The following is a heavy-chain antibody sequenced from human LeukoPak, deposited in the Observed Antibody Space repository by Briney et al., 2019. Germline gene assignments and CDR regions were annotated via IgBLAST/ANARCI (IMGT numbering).Heavy chain of an antibody. D-gene: IGHD2-15*01. Sequence: GGSLRLSCAASGFTFSNYEMNWVRQAPGKGLEWVSYISSSGSTTYYADSVKGRFTISRDNAKNSLYLLMNSLRAEDTAVYYCARGYCSGGSCYFDYWGQGTLVTVSS. J-gene: IGHJ4*02. CDR3: ARGYCSGGSCYFDY. CDR2: ISSSGSTT. CDR1: GFTFSNYE. V-gene: IGHV3-48*03.